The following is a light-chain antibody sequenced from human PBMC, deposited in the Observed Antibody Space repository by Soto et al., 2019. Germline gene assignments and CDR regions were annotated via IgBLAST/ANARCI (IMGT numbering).Light chain of an antibody. CDR3: QQRVDWPLT. V-gene: IGKV3-11*01. J-gene: IGKJ4*01. Sequence: ETVLTQSPATLSLSPGERATLSCRARENVNTYLAWFQQKSGQAPSLLIYDSSHRATGTADRFSGSGSGTDFTHTLSRVEPEDFATYFCQQRVDWPLTVGGGT. CDR2: DSS. CDR1: ENVNTY.